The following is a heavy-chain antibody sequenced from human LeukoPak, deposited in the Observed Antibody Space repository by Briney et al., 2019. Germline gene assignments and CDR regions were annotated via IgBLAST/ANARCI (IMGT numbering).Heavy chain of an antibody. J-gene: IGHJ5*02. CDR3: TRLGGGSPDLIIVPGANKLKWYDP. D-gene: IGHD2-2*01. CDR1: GFTFSNYW. Sequence: GGSLRLSCAASGFTFSNYWMSWVRQVPGRGVEWVANIKEEVSEKYYADSVKGRFTISRDNAKNSLYLQMNSLRVEDTALYYCTRLGGGSPDLIIVPGANKLKWYDPWDQGTLVTVSS. CDR2: IKEEVSEK. V-gene: IGHV3-7*01.